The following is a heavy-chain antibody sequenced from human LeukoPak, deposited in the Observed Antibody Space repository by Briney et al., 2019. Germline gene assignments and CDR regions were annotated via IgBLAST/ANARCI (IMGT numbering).Heavy chain of an antibody. CDR3: AKASGPIAAAGALYNWFDP. J-gene: IGHJ5*02. D-gene: IGHD6-13*01. Sequence: GGSLRLSCAASGFTFSSYAMSWVRQAPGKGLEWVSAISGSGGSTYYADSVKGRFTISRDNSKNTLYLQMNSLRAEDTAVYYCAKASGPIAAAGALYNWFDPRGQGTLVTVSS. CDR2: ISGSGGST. V-gene: IGHV3-23*01. CDR1: GFTFSSYA.